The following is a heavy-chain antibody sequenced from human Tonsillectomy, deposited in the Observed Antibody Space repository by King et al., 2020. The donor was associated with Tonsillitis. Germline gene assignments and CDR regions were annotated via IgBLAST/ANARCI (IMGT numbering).Heavy chain of an antibody. CDR1: GFTFSSYA. CDR2: IYSGGSST. CDR3: AKSRSFDY. Sequence: VQLVESGGGLVQPGGSLRLSCAASGFTFSSYAMSWVRQAPGKGLEWVSVIYSGGSSTYYADSVKGRFTISRDNSKNTLYLQMNSLRAEDTAVYYCAKSRSFDYWGQGTLVTVSS. V-gene: IGHV3-23*03. J-gene: IGHJ4*02.